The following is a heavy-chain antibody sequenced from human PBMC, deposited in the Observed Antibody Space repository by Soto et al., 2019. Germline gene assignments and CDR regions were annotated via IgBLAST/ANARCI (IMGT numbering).Heavy chain of an antibody. V-gene: IGHV3-30*18. J-gene: IGHJ4*02. CDR1: GFTFSSYG. D-gene: IGHD2-2*01. CDR3: AKDRSSRYCSSTSCYAPVDY. Sequence: QVQLVESGGGVVQPGRSLRLSCAASGFTFSSYGMHWVRQAPGKGLEWVAVISYDGSNKYYADSVKGRFTISRDNSKNTLYLQMNSLRAEDTDVYYCAKDRSSRYCSSTSCYAPVDYWGQGTLVTVSS. CDR2: ISYDGSNK.